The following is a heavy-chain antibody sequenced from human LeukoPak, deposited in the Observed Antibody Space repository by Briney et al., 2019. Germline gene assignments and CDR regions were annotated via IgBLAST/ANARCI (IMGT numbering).Heavy chain of an antibody. D-gene: IGHD3-10*01. CDR2: VHSTGST. CDR3: ARGAGVI. V-gene: IGHV4-39*07. Sequence: SETLSLTCTVSGGSIRSSIYYWGWIRQPPGKGLEWVASVHSTGSTYYNSSLKSRATVSVDTSQNQFSLRLSSVTAADTAVYYCARGAGVIWGQGTLVTVSS. J-gene: IGHJ4*02. CDR1: GGSIRSSIYY.